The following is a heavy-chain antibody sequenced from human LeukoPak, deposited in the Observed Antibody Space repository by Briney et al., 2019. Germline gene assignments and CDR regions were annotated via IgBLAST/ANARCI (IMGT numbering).Heavy chain of an antibody. CDR3: AGGPKQQLIWGRASNGFDP. V-gene: IGHV1-24*01. J-gene: IGHJ5*02. CDR2: FDPEDGET. CDR1: GYTLTELS. D-gene: IGHD6-13*01. Sequence: ASVKVSCKVSGYTLTELSMHWVRQAPGKGLEWMGGFDPEDGETIYAQKFQGRVTMTEDTSTDTAYMELSSLRAEDTAVYYCAGGPKQQLIWGRASNGFDPWGQGTLVTVSS.